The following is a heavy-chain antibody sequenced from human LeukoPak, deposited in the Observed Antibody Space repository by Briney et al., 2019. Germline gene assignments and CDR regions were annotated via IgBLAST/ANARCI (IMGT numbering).Heavy chain of an antibody. Sequence: PSETLSLTCTVSGGSISSYYWSWIRQPAGKGLEWIGRIYTSGSTNYNPSLKSRVTMSVDTSKNQFSLKLSSVTAADTAVYYCARLRLTGYYKYYYYGMDVWGQGTTVTVSS. CDR3: ARLRLTGYYKYYYYGMDV. CDR2: IYTSGST. V-gene: IGHV4-4*07. J-gene: IGHJ6*02. D-gene: IGHD3-9*01. CDR1: GGSISSYY.